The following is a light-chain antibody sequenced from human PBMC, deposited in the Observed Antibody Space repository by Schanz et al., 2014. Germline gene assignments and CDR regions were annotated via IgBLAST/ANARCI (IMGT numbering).Light chain of an antibody. V-gene: IGLV2-11*01. CDR2: DVS. CDR3: CSYADTYTSLV. CDR1: SSDVGGYNF. J-gene: IGLJ2*01. Sequence: QSALTQPRSVSGSPGQSVTISCTGTSSDVGGYNFVSWYQQHPGKAPKVMIYDVSERPSGVPDRFSGSKSGNTASLTISGLQADDEADYYCCSYADTYTSLVFGGGTKLTVL.